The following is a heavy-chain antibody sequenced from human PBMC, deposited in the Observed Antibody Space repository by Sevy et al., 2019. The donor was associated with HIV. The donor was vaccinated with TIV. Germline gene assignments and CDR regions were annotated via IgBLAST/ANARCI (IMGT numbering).Heavy chain of an antibody. CDR1: GFTFSDYY. Sequence: GSLRLSCAVSGFTFSDYYMSWIRQAPGKGLEWVSDISSGSTYTKYADSVKGRFTISRDNAKNSLYLQVNSLRVEDTAVYYCSRDRRNYAGQYFDYWGQGTLVTVSS. D-gene: IGHD1-7*01. J-gene: IGHJ4*02. CDR3: SRDRRNYAGQYFDY. CDR2: ISSGSTYT. V-gene: IGHV3-11*06.